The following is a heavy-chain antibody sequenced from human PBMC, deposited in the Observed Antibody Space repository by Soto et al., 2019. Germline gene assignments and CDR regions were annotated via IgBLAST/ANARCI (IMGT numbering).Heavy chain of an antibody. D-gene: IGHD5-12*01. V-gene: IGHV4-34*01. CDR2: INHSASP. Sequence: PSETLSLTCTVYGGSFTFSGYYWSWIRQPPGKGLEWIGEINHSASPNYNPSLESRVTIPLDTSKNQFFMDLTSVTAADTSVYYCVRGRILRLRFGDFDSWGQVTLVTVSS. J-gene: IGHJ4*02. CDR3: VRGRILRLRFGDFDS. CDR1: GGSFTFSGYY.